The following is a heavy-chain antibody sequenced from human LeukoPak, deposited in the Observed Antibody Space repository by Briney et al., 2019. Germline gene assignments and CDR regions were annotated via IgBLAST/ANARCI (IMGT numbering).Heavy chain of an antibody. CDR1: GFTFSSYS. D-gene: IGHD3-10*01. Sequence: GGSLRLSCAASGFTFSSYSMNWVRQAPGKGLEWVSYISSSSSTIYYADSVKGRFTISRDNAKNSLYLQMNSLRAEDTAVYYCARDGEATVDYWGQGTLVTVSS. CDR3: ARDGEATVDY. CDR2: ISSSSSTI. J-gene: IGHJ4*02. V-gene: IGHV3-48*01.